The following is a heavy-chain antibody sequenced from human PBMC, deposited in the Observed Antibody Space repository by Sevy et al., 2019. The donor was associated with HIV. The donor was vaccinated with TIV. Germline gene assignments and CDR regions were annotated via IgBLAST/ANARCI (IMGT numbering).Heavy chain of an antibody. CDR1: GGSISSGDYY. V-gene: IGHV4-30-4*01. Sequence: SETLSLTCTVSGGSISSGDYYWSWIRQPPGKGLEWIGYIYYSGSTYYNPSLNSRVTISVDTSKNQFSLKLSSVTAADTAVYYCASYIAAAAPGWFDPWGQGTLVTVSS. CDR3: ASYIAAAAPGWFDP. CDR2: IYYSGST. D-gene: IGHD6-13*01. J-gene: IGHJ5*02.